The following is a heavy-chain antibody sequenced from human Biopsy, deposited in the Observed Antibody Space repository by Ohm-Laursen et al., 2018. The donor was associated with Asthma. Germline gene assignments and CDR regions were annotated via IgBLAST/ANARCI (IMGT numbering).Heavy chain of an antibody. Sequence: GASVKASCKASGDSFSNYAISWVRQAPGQGLEWMGGLIPVLGTPDHAQMFEGRVTITTDESTSTAYMELSGLSSEDTAVYYCARGYSGSDRIVYYYSGLEVWGQGTTVTVSS. CDR1: GDSFSNYA. D-gene: IGHD5-12*01. CDR3: ARGYSGSDRIVYYYSGLEV. J-gene: IGHJ6*02. CDR2: LIPVLGTP. V-gene: IGHV1-69*05.